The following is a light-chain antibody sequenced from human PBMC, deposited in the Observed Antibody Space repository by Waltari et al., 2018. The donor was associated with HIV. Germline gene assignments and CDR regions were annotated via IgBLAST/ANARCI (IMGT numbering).Light chain of an antibody. CDR1: QSVSSN. Sequence: EIVMTQSPPTLSLPQGERATLSCRASQSVSSNLAWYQQKPGQAPRLLIYGASTRATGIPARFSGSGSGTEFTLTISSLQSEDFAVYYCQQYNDWPPYTFGQGTKLEIK. J-gene: IGKJ2*01. V-gene: IGKV3-15*01. CDR2: GAS. CDR3: QQYNDWPPYT.